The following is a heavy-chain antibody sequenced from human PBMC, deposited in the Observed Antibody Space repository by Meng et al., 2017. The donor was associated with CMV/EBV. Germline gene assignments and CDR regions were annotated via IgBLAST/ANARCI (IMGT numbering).Heavy chain of an antibody. Sequence: GGSLRLSCAASGFTFSSYSVNWVRQAPGKGLEWVSSISSSSSYIYYADSVKGRFTISRDNAKNTLYLQMSSLRAEDTAVYYCARDYVVGATTAYFQHWGQGTLVTVSS. CDR1: GFTFSSYS. D-gene: IGHD1-26*01. V-gene: IGHV3-21*01. CDR3: ARDYVVGATTAYFQH. J-gene: IGHJ1*01. CDR2: ISSSSSYI.